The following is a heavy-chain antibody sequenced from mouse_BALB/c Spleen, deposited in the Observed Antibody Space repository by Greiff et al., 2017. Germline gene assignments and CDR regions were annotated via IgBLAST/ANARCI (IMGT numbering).Heavy chain of an antibody. CDR1: GFTFNTYA. V-gene: IGHV10-1*02. Sequence: EVKLMESGGGLVQPKGSLKLSCAASGFTFNTYAMNWVRQAPGKGLEWVARIRSKSNNYATYYADSVKDRFTISRDDSQSMLYLQMNNLKTEDTAMYYCVRHGYYGYDGYAMDYWGQGTSVTVSS. D-gene: IGHD2-2*01. CDR3: VRHGYYGYDGYAMDY. CDR2: IRSKSNNYAT. J-gene: IGHJ4*01.